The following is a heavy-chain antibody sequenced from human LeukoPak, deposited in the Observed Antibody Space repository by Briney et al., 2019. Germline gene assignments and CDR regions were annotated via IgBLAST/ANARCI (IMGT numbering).Heavy chain of an antibody. Sequence: GGSLRLSCAASGFTFSSYAMNWVRQAPGKGLEWVSFISGSGDTTYYADSVKGRFTISRDNSKKTLYLQMKSLRAEDTAVYYCAAVGAPWSMYFDYWGQGSLVTVSS. D-gene: IGHD3-3*01. CDR1: GFTFSSYA. V-gene: IGHV3-23*01. CDR2: ISGSGDTT. J-gene: IGHJ4*02. CDR3: AAVGAPWSMYFDY.